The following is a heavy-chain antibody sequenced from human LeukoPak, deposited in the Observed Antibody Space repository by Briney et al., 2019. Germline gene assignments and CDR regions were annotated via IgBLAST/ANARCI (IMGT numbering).Heavy chain of an antibody. Sequence: PSETLSLTCTVSGGSISSYYWSWARQPPGKGLEWIGFVYYTGSTNYSPSLKSRVTISVDTSKNQFSLKLRSVTAADTAVYYCARISSSNWYSERGAFDVWGQGTMVTVSS. V-gene: IGHV4-59*01. J-gene: IGHJ3*01. CDR1: GGSISSYY. CDR3: ARISSSNWYSERGAFDV. CDR2: VYYTGST. D-gene: IGHD6-13*01.